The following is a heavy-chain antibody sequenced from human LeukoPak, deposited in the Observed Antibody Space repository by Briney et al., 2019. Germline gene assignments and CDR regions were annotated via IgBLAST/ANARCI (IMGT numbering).Heavy chain of an antibody. Sequence: PSETLSLTCCVSGGAINSGANYWNWIRQPPGKGLEWIGSVDHSGSTYYKSSLKSRVTISVDTSKNQFSLKLSSVTAADTAVYYCARSYYDSSGYYLVDYWGQGTLVTVSS. V-gene: IGHV4-30-2*02. CDR3: ARSYYDSSGYYLVDY. J-gene: IGHJ4*02. D-gene: IGHD3-22*01. CDR2: VDHSGST. CDR1: GGAINSGANY.